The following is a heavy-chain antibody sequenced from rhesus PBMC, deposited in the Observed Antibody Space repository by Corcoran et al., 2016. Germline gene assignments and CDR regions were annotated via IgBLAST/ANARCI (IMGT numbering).Heavy chain of an antibody. Sequence: QVQLQESGPGLVKPSETLSLTCAVSGSSISSGYGWRWIRPPPGKGLEWIGYIGGSSGSTNYNPSLKSRVTISKDTSKNQFSLKLSSVTAADTAVYYCARRDSSGWYRDYWGQGVLVTVSS. V-gene: IGHV4-127*01. CDR2: IGGSSGST. D-gene: IGHD6-31*01. CDR1: GSSISSGYG. J-gene: IGHJ4*01. CDR3: ARRDSSGWYRDY.